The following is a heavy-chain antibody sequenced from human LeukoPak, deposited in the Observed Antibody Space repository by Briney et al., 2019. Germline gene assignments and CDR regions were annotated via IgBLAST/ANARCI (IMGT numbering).Heavy chain of an antibody. V-gene: IGHV1-24*01. CDR1: GYTLTELS. D-gene: IGHD3-22*01. Sequence: ASVKVSCKVSGYTLTELSMHWVRQAPGKGLEWMGGFDPEDGETIYAQKFQGRVTMTEDTSTDTAYMELSSLRSEDTAVYYCARLGAPGYYDSSGYSLDAFDIWGQGTMVTVSS. J-gene: IGHJ3*02. CDR2: FDPEDGET. CDR3: ARLGAPGYYDSSGYSLDAFDI.